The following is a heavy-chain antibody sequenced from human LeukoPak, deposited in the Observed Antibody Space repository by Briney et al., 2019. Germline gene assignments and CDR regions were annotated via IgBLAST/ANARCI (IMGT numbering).Heavy chain of an antibody. Sequence: SETLSLTCTVSGGSISSNPYYWGWIRQPPGKGLEWIGTISYSGSTYYNPSLKSRVTISVDTSKNQFSLKLSSVTAADTAVFYCARLNDYGGNTDYCGQGALVTVSS. D-gene: IGHD4-23*01. CDR3: ARLNDYGGNTDY. CDR1: GGSISSNPYY. CDR2: ISYSGST. J-gene: IGHJ4*02. V-gene: IGHV4-39*01.